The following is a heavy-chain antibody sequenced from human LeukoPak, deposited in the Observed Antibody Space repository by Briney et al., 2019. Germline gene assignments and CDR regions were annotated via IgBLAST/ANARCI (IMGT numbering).Heavy chain of an antibody. CDR2: ISAYNGNT. Sequence: ASVKVSCKASGYTFTNYDISWVRQAPGQGLEWMGWISAYNGNTNSAQKLQGRVIMTTDTSTSTAYMELRSLRSDDTAVYYCARKPSGGYGDYGQLDYWGQGTLVTVSS. D-gene: IGHD4-17*01. V-gene: IGHV1-18*01. CDR1: GYTFTNYD. CDR3: ARKPSGGYGDYGQLDY. J-gene: IGHJ4*02.